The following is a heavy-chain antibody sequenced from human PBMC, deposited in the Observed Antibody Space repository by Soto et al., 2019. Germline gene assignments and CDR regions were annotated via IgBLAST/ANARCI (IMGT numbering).Heavy chain of an antibody. J-gene: IGHJ4*02. CDR3: ETVLSNYELEPRLDY. V-gene: IGHV1-24*01. CDR1: GYTLTELS. CDR2: FDPEDGET. Sequence: ASVKVSCKVSGYTLTELSMHWVRQAPGKGLEWMGGFDPEDGETIYAQKFQGRVTMTEDTSTDTAYMELSSLRSEDTAVYYCETVLSNYELEPRLDYWGQGTLVTVSS. D-gene: IGHD1-1*01.